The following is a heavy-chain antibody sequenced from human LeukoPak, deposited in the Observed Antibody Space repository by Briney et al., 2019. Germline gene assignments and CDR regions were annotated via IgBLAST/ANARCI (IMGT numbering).Heavy chain of an antibody. V-gene: IGHV4-59*01. CDR1: GGSISSYY. CDR2: IYCSGST. Sequence: PSETLSLTCTVSGGSISSYYWSWIRQPPGKGLEWIGYIYCSGSTNYNPSLKSRVTISVDTSKNQFSLKLSSVTAADTAVYYCARDHLGYCSSTSCYDAFDIWGQGTMVTVSS. D-gene: IGHD2-2*01. J-gene: IGHJ3*02. CDR3: ARDHLGYCSSTSCYDAFDI.